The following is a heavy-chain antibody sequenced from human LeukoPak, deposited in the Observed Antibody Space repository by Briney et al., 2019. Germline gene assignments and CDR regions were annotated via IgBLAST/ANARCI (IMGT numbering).Heavy chain of an antibody. J-gene: IGHJ4*02. Sequence: PGGSLRLSCAASGFTFSSYAMHWVRQAPGKGLEWVAVISYDGSNKYYADSVKGRFTISRDNSKNTLYLQMNSLRAEDTAVYYCARPVGAGYFDYWGQGTLVTVSS. V-gene: IGHV3-30-3*01. CDR3: ARPVGAGYFDY. CDR2: ISYDGSNK. CDR1: GFTFSSYA. D-gene: IGHD1-26*01.